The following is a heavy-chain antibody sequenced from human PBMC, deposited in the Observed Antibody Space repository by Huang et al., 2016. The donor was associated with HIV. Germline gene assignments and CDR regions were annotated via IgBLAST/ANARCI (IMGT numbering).Heavy chain of an antibody. CDR1: GTPMTSSTFY. J-gene: IGHJ6*02. V-gene: IGHV4-39*02. CDR2: VHFLGNT. Sequence: QLRESGPGLVTPSETLSLTCSASGTPMTSSTFYWGWVRQPQGRGLEWFGGVHFLGNTYYNPCLKIRVTMSIDTANKQYSMRLTSVTAADTAVYFCAREVRSVDTDRPDGYYYRGLDVWGQGTTVIVSS. D-gene: IGHD2-2*03. CDR3: AREVRSVDTDRPDGYYYRGLDV.